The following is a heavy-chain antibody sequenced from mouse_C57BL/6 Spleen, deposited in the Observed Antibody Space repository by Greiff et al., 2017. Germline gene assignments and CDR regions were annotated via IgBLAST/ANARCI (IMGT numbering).Heavy chain of an antibody. J-gene: IGHJ2*01. CDR2: IVPATGGT. CDR1: GYTFTDYE. CDR3: TRRECSYYFDY. D-gene: IGHD3-1*01. Sequence: QVQLQQSGAELVRPGASVTLSCKASGYTFTDYEMHWVKQTPVHGLEWIGDIVPATGGTAYNQKFKGKAILTADKSSRTAYMGLRSLTSEDSAVYYCTRRECSYYFDYWGQGTTLTVSS. V-gene: IGHV1-15*01.